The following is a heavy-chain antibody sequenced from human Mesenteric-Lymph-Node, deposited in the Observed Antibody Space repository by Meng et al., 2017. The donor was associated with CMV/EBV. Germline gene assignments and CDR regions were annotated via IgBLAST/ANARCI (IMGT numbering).Heavy chain of an antibody. CDR2: INAGNGNT. CDR1: GYTFISYA. Sequence: SCKASGYTFISYAMHWVRQAPGQRLEGMGWINAGNGNTKYSQKFQGRVTITRDTSASTAYMELSSLRSEDTAVYYCARVKRYGGIFDYWGQGTLVTVSS. CDR3: ARVKRYGGIFDY. D-gene: IGHD3-16*01. V-gene: IGHV1-3*01. J-gene: IGHJ4*02.